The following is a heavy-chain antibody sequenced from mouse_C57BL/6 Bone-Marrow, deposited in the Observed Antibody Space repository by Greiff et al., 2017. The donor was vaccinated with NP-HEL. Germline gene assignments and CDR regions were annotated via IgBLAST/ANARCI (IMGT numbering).Heavy chain of an antibody. CDR1: GYTFTDYY. V-gene: IGHV1-76*01. Sequence: QVHVKQSGAELVRPGASVKLSCKASGYTFTDYYINWVKQRPGQGLEWIARIYPGSGNTYYNEKFKGKAKLTAEKSSSTAYMQLSSLTSEDSAVYFCARPYDYDEYYYAMDYWGQGTSVTVSS. CDR2: IYPGSGNT. CDR3: ARPYDYDEYYYAMDY. D-gene: IGHD2-4*01. J-gene: IGHJ4*01.